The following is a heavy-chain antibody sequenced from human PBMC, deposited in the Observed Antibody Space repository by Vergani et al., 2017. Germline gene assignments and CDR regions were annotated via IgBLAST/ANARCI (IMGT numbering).Heavy chain of an antibody. V-gene: IGHV1-46*01. CDR3: ASSPYAFDM. Sequence: QVQLVQFGAEVKKPGASLKVSCKAFGYTFTSYYMHWVRQAPGQGLEWMGIINLSGGSTSYEEKFQGRVTMTRNTSTSTVYMELSSLRSEVTAVYYCASSPYAFDMWGQGRMVTVSS. CDR1: GYTFTSYY. CDR2: INLSGGST. J-gene: IGHJ3*02.